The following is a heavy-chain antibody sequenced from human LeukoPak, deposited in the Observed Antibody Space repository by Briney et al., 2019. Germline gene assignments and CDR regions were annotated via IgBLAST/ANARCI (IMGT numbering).Heavy chain of an antibody. CDR3: ARKTDDCSSTSCPLDY. Sequence: GGSLRLSCAASGFTFSSYSMNWVHQAPGKGLEWVSSISSSSSYIYYADSVKGRFTISRDNAKNSLYLQMNSLRAEDTAVYYCARKTDDCSSTSCPLDYWGQGTLVTVSS. V-gene: IGHV3-21*01. J-gene: IGHJ4*02. D-gene: IGHD2-2*01. CDR1: GFTFSSYS. CDR2: ISSSSSYI.